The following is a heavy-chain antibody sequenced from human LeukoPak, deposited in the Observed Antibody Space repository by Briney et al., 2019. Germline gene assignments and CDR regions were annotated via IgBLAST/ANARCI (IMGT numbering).Heavy chain of an antibody. J-gene: IGHJ3*01. V-gene: IGHV1-18*01. CDR1: GYTFTSYG. CDR2: ISAYNGNT. CDR3: ATHSRYNWNFF. Sequence: ASVTVSCTASGYTFTSYGISWVRQAPGQGLEWMGWISAYNGNTNYAQKLQGRVTMTTDTSTSTAYMELRSLRSDDTAVYYCATHSRYNWNFFWGQGTMVTVSS. D-gene: IGHD1-7*01.